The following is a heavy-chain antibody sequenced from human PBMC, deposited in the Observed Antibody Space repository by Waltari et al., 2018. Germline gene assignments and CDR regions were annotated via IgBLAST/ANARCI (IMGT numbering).Heavy chain of an antibody. CDR3: SVSAGTVYYYGMDV. CDR2: IIPSFVTA. CDR1: GGTFSSYA. J-gene: IGHJ6*02. D-gene: IGHD6-13*01. V-gene: IGHV1-69*13. Sequence: QVQLVQSGTEVKKPGSSVKVSCKASGGTFSSYAISWVRQAPGQGLEWMGGIIPSFVTANYAQKFQGRVTITADESTSTAYMELSSLRSEDTAVYYCSVSAGTVYYYGMDVWGQGTTVTVSS.